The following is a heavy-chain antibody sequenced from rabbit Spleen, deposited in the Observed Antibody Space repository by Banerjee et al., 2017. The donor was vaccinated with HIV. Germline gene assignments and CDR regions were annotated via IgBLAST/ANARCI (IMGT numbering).Heavy chain of an antibody. J-gene: IGHJ4*01. CDR1: GDSFNDKDV. Sequence: QEQLEESGGGLVKPEGSLTLSCKASGDSFNDKDVMCWVRQATGKGLERIKCINVVTGKSVYARWAKVRFIMSRTSSTKVTLQMSSLTTSNTATYFCARDLVAVIGWNFSLWDQGTLVSVS. CDR2: INVVTGKS. CDR3: ARDLVAVIGWNFSL. D-gene: IGHD1-1*01. V-gene: IGHV1S45*01.